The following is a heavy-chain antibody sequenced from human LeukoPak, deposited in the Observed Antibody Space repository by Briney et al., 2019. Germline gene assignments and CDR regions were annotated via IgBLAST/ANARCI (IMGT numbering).Heavy chain of an antibody. D-gene: IGHD3-10*01. CDR1: GGSISSSSYY. V-gene: IGHV4-39*01. CDR2: IYYSWST. CDR3: ARHGGGSGSYYPYNWFDP. J-gene: IGHJ5*02. Sequence: SETLSLTCTVSGGSISSSSYYWGWIRQPPGKGLEWIGSIYYSWSTYYNPSLKSRVTISVDTSKNQFSLKLSSVTAADTAVYYCARHGGGSGSYYPYNWFDPWGQGTLVTVSS.